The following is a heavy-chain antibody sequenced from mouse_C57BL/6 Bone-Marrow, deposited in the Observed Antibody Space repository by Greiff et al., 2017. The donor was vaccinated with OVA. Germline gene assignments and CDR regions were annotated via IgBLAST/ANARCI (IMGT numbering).Heavy chain of an antibody. CDR2: IDPSDSYT. CDR3: AFPFGSGPRAMDY. CDR1: GYTFTSYW. V-gene: IGHV1-59*01. J-gene: IGHJ4*01. D-gene: IGHD3-2*02. Sequence: VQLQQPGAELVRPGTSVKLSCKASGYTFTSYWMHWVKQRPGQGLEWIGVIDPSDSYTNYNQKFKGKATLTVDTSSSTAYMQLSSLTSEDSAVYYCAFPFGSGPRAMDYWGQGTSVTVSS.